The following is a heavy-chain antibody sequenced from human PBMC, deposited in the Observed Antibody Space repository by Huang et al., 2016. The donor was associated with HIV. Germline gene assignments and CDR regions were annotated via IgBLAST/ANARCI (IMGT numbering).Heavy chain of an antibody. Sequence: QVQLVQSGAEVKKPGASVKVSCKDSGYRFPTYARNWVRQARGHRHEGMGRINPGNGNTNYSQKFQGRVTITRDTSASTVYMEVSSLTFEDTAVYYCAREFVIFGAPLWPAYWGQGTLISVSS. D-gene: IGHD2-21*01. CDR3: AREFVIFGAPLWPAY. J-gene: IGHJ4*02. CDR2: INPGNGNT. CDR1: GYRFPTYA. V-gene: IGHV1-3*01.